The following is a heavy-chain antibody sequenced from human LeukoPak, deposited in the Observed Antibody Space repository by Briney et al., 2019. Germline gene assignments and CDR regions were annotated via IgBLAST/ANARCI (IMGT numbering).Heavy chain of an antibody. CDR3: AAELYGVYTDCCTFQL. CDR2: IIVCSGAT. D-gene: IGHD4-17*01. CDR1: GFTFSTSA. V-gene: IGHV1-58*01. J-gene: IGHJ3*01. Sequence: ASVKVSCKTSGFTFSTSAVQWVRQARGQRLEWIGWIIVCSGATNYAHSLHGRFTITRDMSTNTAYMELSSLGSEDSAVYYCAAELYGVYTDCCTFQLWGQGKMVTVSS.